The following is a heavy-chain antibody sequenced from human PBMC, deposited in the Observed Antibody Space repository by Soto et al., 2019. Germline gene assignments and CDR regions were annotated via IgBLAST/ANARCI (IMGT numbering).Heavy chain of an antibody. CDR1: GFTFNNYW. CDR2: INSDGSST. Sequence: GGSLRLSCAASGFTFNNYWMYWVRQAPGKGLVWVSGINSDGSSTNYADSVKGRFTISRDNAKNTLYLQMNSLRAEDTAVYYCATSPHYYYIDVWGKGTTVTVSS. D-gene: IGHD2-2*01. V-gene: IGHV3-74*01. J-gene: IGHJ6*03. CDR3: ATSPHYYYIDV.